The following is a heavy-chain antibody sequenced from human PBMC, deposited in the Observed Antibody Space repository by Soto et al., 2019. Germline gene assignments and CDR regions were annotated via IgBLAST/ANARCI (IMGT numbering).Heavy chain of an antibody. D-gene: IGHD5-12*01. V-gene: IGHV1-46*01. Sequence: ASVKVSCKGSGYTFTNYYMHWVRQAPGQGLGWMGIINPSGDSTSYSQKFQGRVTMTRESSTSTLYMELSSLRSEDTAVYYCARATRSGSPHFDHWGQGTLVTVSS. CDR3: ARATRSGSPHFDH. CDR1: GYTFTNYY. J-gene: IGHJ5*02. CDR2: INPSGDST.